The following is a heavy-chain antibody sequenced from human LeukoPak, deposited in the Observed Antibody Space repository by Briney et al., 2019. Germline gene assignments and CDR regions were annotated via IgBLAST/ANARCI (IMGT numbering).Heavy chain of an antibody. J-gene: IGHJ3*02. V-gene: IGHV1-18*01. CDR3: ARDGMLYDSLRRDAFDI. D-gene: IGHD3-3*01. CDR2: ISAYNGNT. Sequence: GASVKVSCKASGYTFTSYGISWVRQAPGQGLEWMGWISAYNGNTNYAQKLQGRVTMTTDTSTSTVYMELSSLRSEDTAVYYCARDGMLYDSLRRDAFDIWGQGTMVTVSS. CDR1: GYTFTSYG.